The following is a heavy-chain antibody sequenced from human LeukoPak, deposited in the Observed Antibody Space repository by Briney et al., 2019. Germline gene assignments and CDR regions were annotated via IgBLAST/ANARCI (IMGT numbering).Heavy chain of an antibody. V-gene: IGHV3-21*01. CDR3: ARVIAAAGTGFDY. CDR1: GFTFSSYS. CDR2: ISSSSSYI. D-gene: IGHD6-13*01. Sequence: GGSLRLSCAASGFTFSSYSMNWVRQAPGKGLEWVSSISSSSSYIYYADSVKGRFTISRDNAKNSLHLQMNSLRAEDTAVYYCARVIAAAGTGFDYWGQGTLVTVSS. J-gene: IGHJ4*02.